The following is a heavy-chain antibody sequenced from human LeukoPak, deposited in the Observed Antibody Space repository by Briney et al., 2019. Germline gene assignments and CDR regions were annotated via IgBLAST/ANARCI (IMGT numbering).Heavy chain of an antibody. CDR2: IIPILGIA. V-gene: IGHV1-69*04. J-gene: IGHJ6*02. CDR1: GGTFSSYA. Sequence: WASVKVSCKASGGTFSSYAISWVRQAPGQGLEWMGRIIPILGIANYAQKFQGRVTITADKSTSTAYMELSSLRSEDTAVYYCARDNSYGDGMDVWGQGTTVTVSS. CDR3: ARDNSYGDGMDV. D-gene: IGHD4-17*01.